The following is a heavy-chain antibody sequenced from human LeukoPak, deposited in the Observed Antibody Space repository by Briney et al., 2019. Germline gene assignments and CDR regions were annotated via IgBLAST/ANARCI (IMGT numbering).Heavy chain of an antibody. CDR2: TASDGSST. V-gene: IGHV3-74*01. Sequence: GGSLRLSCAASGLTFSSHWMHWVRQAPGKGLVWVSRTASDGSSTTYADSVKGRFSISRDNAKNTLYLQMNSLRVEDTAVYYCARGRPHGNDYWGQGTLVTVSS. J-gene: IGHJ4*02. D-gene: IGHD4-23*01. CDR3: ARGRPHGNDY. CDR1: GLTFSSHW.